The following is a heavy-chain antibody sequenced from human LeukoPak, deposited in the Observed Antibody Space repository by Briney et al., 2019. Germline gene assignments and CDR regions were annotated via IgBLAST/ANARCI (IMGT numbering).Heavy chain of an antibody. V-gene: IGHV3-30*04. CDR2: ISYDGSNK. J-gene: IGHJ3*02. Sequence: PGGSLRLSCAASGFTFSSYAMHWVRQAPGKGLEWVAVISYDGSNKYYADSVKGRFTISRDNSKNTLYLQMNSLRAEDTAVYYCARAVFSRDGYNQGAFDIWGQGTMVTVSS. CDR3: ARAVFSRDGYNQGAFDI. CDR1: GFTFSSYA. D-gene: IGHD5-24*01.